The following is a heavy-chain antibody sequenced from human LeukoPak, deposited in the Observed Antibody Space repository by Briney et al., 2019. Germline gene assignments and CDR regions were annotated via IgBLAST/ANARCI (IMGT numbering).Heavy chain of an antibody. Sequence: GGSLRLSCAASGFTVSSNYMSWVRQAPGKGLEWVSVIYSGGSTYYADSVKGRFTISRHNSKNTLYLQMNSLRAKDTAVYYCAREYYYDSSGYRNWYFDLWGRGTLVTVSS. CDR3: AREYYYDSSGYRNWYFDL. J-gene: IGHJ2*01. CDR1: GFTVSSNY. CDR2: IYSGGST. D-gene: IGHD3-22*01. V-gene: IGHV3-53*04.